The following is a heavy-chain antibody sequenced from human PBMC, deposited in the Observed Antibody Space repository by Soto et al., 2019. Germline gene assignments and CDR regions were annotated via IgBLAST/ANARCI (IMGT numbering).Heavy chain of an antibody. CDR1: GYTFTSYA. Sequence: ASVKVSCKASGYTFTSYAMNWVRQAPGQGLEWMGWINTNTGNPTYAQGFTGRFVFSLDTSVSTAYLQICSLKAEDTAVYYCVRDGIAAAGTYYYYGMDVWGQGTTVTVSS. CDR3: VRDGIAAAGTYYYYGMDV. V-gene: IGHV7-4-1*01. D-gene: IGHD6-13*01. CDR2: INTNTGNP. J-gene: IGHJ6*02.